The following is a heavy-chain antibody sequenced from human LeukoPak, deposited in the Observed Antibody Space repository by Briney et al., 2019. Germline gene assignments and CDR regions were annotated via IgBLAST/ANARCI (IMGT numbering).Heavy chain of an antibody. J-gene: IGHJ4*02. CDR3: ARDYYGSGSYQG. D-gene: IGHD3-10*01. V-gene: IGHV1-46*03. CDR1: GYTLTELS. CDR2: INPSGGST. Sequence: ASVKVSCKVSGYTLTELSMHWVRQAPGQGLEWMGIINPSGGSTSYAQKFQGRVTMTRDTSTSTVYMELSSLRSEDTAVYYCARDYYGSGSYQGWGQGTLVTVSS.